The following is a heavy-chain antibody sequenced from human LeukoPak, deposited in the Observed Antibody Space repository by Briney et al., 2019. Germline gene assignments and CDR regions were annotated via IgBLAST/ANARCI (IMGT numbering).Heavy chain of an antibody. J-gene: IGHJ4*02. V-gene: IGHV3-7*01. CDR3: ARDKIVGATNLDF. CDR2: IKQDRSET. CDR1: GFTFSDYW. D-gene: IGHD1-26*01. Sequence: GGSLRLSCAASGFTFSDYWMSWVHQAPGKGLEWVANIKQDRSETYYVDSVKGRFTISRDNAKNSLYLQMNSLRADDTAVYYCARDKIVGATNLDFWGQGTLVTVST.